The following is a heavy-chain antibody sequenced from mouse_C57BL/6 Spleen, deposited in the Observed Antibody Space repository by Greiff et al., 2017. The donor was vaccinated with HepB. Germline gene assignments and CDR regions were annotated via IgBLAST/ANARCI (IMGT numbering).Heavy chain of an antibody. J-gene: IGHJ4*01. CDR2: IYPGSGSI. CDR1: GYTFTEYT. CDR3: ARHEDLYGSSPTGYAMDY. D-gene: IGHD1-1*01. Sequence: VKLVESGAELVKPGASVKLSCTASGYTFTEYTIHWVKQRSGQGLEWIGWIYPGSGSIEYNEKFKDKATLTADKSSSTVYMELSRLTSEDSAVYFCARHEDLYGSSPTGYAMDYWGQGTSVTVSS. V-gene: IGHV1-62-2*01.